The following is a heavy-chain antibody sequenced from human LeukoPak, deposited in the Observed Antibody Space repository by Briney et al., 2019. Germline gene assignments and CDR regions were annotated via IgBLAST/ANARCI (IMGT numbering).Heavy chain of an antibody. V-gene: IGHV3-30*18. CDR2: ISFDGSNK. CDR3: AKDTAADYYGSGSHSGY. J-gene: IGHJ4*02. CDR1: GFTFSSYG. D-gene: IGHD3-10*01. Sequence: PGGSLRLSCAASGFTFSSYGMHWVRQAPGKGLEWVAVISFDGSNKYYADSVKGRFTISRDNSKNTLYLQMNSLRAEDTAVYYCAKDTAADYYGSGSHSGYWGQGTLVTVSS.